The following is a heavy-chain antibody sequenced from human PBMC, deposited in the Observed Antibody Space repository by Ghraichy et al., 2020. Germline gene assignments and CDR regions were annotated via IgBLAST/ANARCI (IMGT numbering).Heavy chain of an antibody. Sequence: SETLSLTCTVSGYSISSGYYWGWIRQPPGKGLEWIGSIYHNGSTYYNPSLKSRVTISVDTSKNQFSLKLSSVTAADTAVYYCATGRELYDYWGQGTLVTVSS. CDR1: GYSISSGYY. J-gene: IGHJ4*02. CDR3: ATGRELYDY. CDR2: IYHNGST. D-gene: IGHD3-10*01. V-gene: IGHV4-38-2*02.